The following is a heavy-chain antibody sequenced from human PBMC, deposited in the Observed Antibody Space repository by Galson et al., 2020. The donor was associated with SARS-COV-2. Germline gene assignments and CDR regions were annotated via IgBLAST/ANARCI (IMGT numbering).Heavy chain of an antibody. CDR1: GFTFSSYA. D-gene: IGHD3-9*01. J-gene: IGHJ3*02. CDR3: ARDPDILTGYYGAFDI. Sequence: GESLKISCAASGFTFSSYAMHWVRQAPGKGLEWVAVISYDGRNKYYADSVKGRFTISRDNSKNTLYLQMNSLRAEDAAVYYCARDPDILTGYYGAFDIWGQGTMVTVSS. CDR2: ISYDGRNK. V-gene: IGHV3-30-3*01.